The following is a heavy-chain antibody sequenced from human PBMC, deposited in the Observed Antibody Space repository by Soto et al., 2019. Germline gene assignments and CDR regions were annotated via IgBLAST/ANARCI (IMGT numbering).Heavy chain of an antibody. Sequence: GGALRLSCAASGFTSRNYGMDWVRQAPGKGLEWVSYIGIGSSTKYYADSVKGRFTISRDNAKNSLYLQMNSLRAEDTAVYYCARDKLYYNASSGRHLDAFDFWSQGTMVTVSS. CDR3: ARDKLYYNASSGRHLDAFDF. CDR1: GFTSRNYG. J-gene: IGHJ3*01. CDR2: IGIGSSTK. V-gene: IGHV3-48*01. D-gene: IGHD3-22*01.